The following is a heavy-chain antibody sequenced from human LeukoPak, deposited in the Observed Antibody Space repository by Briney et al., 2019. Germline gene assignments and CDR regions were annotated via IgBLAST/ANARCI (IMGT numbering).Heavy chain of an antibody. CDR3: ARDYKYAFDN. CDR2: IGIDSGNT. Sequence: GGSLRLSCAASGFTFSDYSMNWVRQAPGKGLEWISYIGIDSGNTNYADSVKGRFTISGDKAKNSLYIKTTSVRVEDTAVYYCARDYKYAFDNWGQGTLVTVSS. V-gene: IGHV3-48*01. D-gene: IGHD5-24*01. J-gene: IGHJ4*02. CDR1: GFTFSDYS.